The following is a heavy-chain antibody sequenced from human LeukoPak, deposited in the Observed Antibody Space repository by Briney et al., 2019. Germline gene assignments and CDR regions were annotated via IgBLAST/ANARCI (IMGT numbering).Heavy chain of an antibody. V-gene: IGHV3-23*01. J-gene: IGHJ4*02. CDR1: GVTFSSYA. CDR3: AKDLRYCSSTSCYTDYFDY. CDR2: ISGSGGST. D-gene: IGHD2-2*01. Sequence: GGSLRLSCAASGVTFSSYAMSWVRQAPGKGLEWVSAISGSGGSTYPADSVKGRFTISRDNSKNTLYLQMNSLRAEDTAVYYYAKDLRYCSSTSCYTDYFDYWGQGTLVTVSS.